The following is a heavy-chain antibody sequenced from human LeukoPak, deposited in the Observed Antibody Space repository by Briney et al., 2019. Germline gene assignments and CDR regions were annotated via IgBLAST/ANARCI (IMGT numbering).Heavy chain of an antibody. V-gene: IGHV3-23*01. D-gene: IGHD1-26*01. CDR2: ISDSGDTT. CDR3: AKGIDAGGRYFFDY. CDR1: GFTFTTYA. Sequence: GGSLRLSCAASGFTFTTYAMTWVRQAPGKGWSGSQVLLIVVAAISDSGDTTYYADSVKGRFTISRDNSNNTLYLQMNSLRAEDTAVYYCAKGIDAGGRYFFDYWGQGTLVTVSS. J-gene: IGHJ4*02.